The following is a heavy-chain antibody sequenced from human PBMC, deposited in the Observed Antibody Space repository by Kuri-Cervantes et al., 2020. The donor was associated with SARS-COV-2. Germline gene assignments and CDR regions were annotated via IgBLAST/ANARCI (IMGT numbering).Heavy chain of an antibody. Sequence: GESLKISCAASGFPFSAFSMNWVRQAPGKGLEWVSSISGSSSYIYYVDSVKGRFTISRDNAKNSLYLQTNSLRVEDTAVYYCAKSGRQYDVWGQGTMVTVSS. V-gene: IGHV3-21*01. CDR3: AKSGRQYDV. CDR2: ISGSSSYI. D-gene: IGHD3-10*01. J-gene: IGHJ3*01. CDR1: GFPFSAFS.